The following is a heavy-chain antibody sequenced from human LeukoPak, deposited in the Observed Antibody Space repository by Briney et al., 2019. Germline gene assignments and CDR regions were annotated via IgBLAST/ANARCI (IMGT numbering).Heavy chain of an antibody. Sequence: GGSLRLSCATSGFTFSNHAMHWVRQPTGKGLEWVSALGIAGDTFYPGSVKGRFTISRENARNSLYLQMNSLRAEDTAMYYCARQMQSHGNYDSWGQGTLVTVSS. J-gene: IGHJ4*02. CDR1: GFTFSNHA. CDR3: ARQMQSHGNYDS. D-gene: IGHD1-26*01. CDR2: LGIAGDT. V-gene: IGHV3-13*01.